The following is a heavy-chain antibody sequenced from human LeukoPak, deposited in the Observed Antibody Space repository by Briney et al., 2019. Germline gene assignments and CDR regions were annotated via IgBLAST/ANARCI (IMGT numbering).Heavy chain of an antibody. Sequence: GASVKVSCKASGYTFTSYGISWVRQAPGQGLEWMGWISAYNGNTNYAQKLQGRVTMTTDTSTSTAYMGLRSLRSEDTAVYYCARERDYDRRGFDPWGQGTLVTVSS. CDR3: ARERDYDRRGFDP. V-gene: IGHV1-18*01. CDR1: GYTFTSYG. CDR2: ISAYNGNT. D-gene: IGHD4-17*01. J-gene: IGHJ5*02.